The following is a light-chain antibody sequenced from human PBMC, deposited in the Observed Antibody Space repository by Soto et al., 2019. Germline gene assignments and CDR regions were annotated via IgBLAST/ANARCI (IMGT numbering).Light chain of an antibody. CDR2: GNR. V-gene: IGLV1-40*01. CDR1: SSNLGAGYD. J-gene: IGLJ3*02. Sequence: QTVVTQPPSVSGAPGQRVTISCTGNSSNLGAGYDVHWYQQLPGAAPKLVIFGNRNRPSGVPERFSGSKSGTSASLAITGLQTEDEADYYCQAYDYSLTASVFGGGTQLTVL. CDR3: QAYDYSLTASV.